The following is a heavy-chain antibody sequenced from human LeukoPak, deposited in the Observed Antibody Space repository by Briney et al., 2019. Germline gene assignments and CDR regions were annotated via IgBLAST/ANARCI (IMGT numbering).Heavy chain of an antibody. V-gene: IGHV3-30*02. CDR2: TRYDGSNK. Sequence: GGSLRLSCAASGFTFSSYAMHWVRQAPGKGLEWVSFTRYDGSNKYYADSVKGRFTISRDNSKNTLYLQMNSLRAEDSAVYYCAKVGAGWELNAFDIWGQGTMVTVS. CDR3: AKVGAGWELNAFDI. J-gene: IGHJ3*02. D-gene: IGHD1-26*01. CDR1: GFTFSSYA.